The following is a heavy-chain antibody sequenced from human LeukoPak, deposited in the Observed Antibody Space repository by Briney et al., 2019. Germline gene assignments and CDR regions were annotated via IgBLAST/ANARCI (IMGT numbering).Heavy chain of an antibody. CDR1: GYTFTSYD. V-gene: IGHV1-8*01. J-gene: IGHJ6*02. CDR2: MNPNSGNT. CDR3: ARDRAGIAVAGTQNYYYGMDV. D-gene: IGHD6-19*01. Sequence: ASVKVSCKASGYTFTSYDINWVRQATGQGLEWMGWMNPNSGNTGYAQKFQGRVTITADESTSTAYMELSSLRSEDTAVYYCARDRAGIAVAGTQNYYYGMDVWGQGTTVTVSS.